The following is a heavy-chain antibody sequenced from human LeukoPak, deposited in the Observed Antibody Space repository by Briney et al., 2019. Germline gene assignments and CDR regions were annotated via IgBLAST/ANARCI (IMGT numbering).Heavy chain of an antibody. CDR1: GYTFTNYG. D-gene: IGHD1-26*01. V-gene: IGHV1-18*01. CDR2: INTYNGNT. CDR3: ARDLVDGVGAPGAY. Sequence: ASVKVSCKASGYTFTNYGITWMRQAPGQGLEWMGWINTYNGNTNYAQKLQGRVTITTDTSTSTAYMELRNLRSDDTAVLYCARDLVDGVGAPGAYWGQGALVTVSS. J-gene: IGHJ4*02.